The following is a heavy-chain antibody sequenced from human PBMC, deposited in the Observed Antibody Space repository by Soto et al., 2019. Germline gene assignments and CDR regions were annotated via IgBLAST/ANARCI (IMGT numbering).Heavy chain of an antibody. CDR2: IIPIFGTA. CDR1: GGTFSSYA. V-gene: IGHV1-69*13. D-gene: IGHD1-1*01. J-gene: IGHJ3*02. Sequence: ASVKVSCKASGGTFSSYAISWVRQAPGQGLEWMGGIIPIFGTANYAQKFQGRVTITADESTSTAYMELSSLRSEDTAVCYCASGRTQKLIAFDIWGQGTMVTVSS. CDR3: ASGRTQKLIAFDI.